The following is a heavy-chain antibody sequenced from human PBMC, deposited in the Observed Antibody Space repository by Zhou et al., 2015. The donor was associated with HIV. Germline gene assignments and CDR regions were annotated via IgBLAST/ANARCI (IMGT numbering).Heavy chain of an antibody. CDR1: GFTFTSSA. J-gene: IGHJ3*02. D-gene: IGHD4-17*01. CDR2: IVVGSGNT. V-gene: IGHV1-58*02. CDR3: AAGPRTVTTEVVAFDI. Sequence: QMQLVQSGPEVKKPGTSVKVSCKASGFTFTSSAMQWVRQARGQRLEWIGWIVVGSGNTNYAQKFQERVTITRDMSTSTAYMELSSLRSEDTAVYYCAAGPRTVTTEVVAFDIWGQGTMVTVSS.